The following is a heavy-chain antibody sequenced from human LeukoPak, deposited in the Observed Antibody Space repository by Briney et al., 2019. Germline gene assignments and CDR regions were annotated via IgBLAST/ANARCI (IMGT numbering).Heavy chain of an antibody. Sequence: GGSLRLTCAASGFTFSSYAMSWVRQAPGKGLEWVSAISGSGGSTYYADSVKGRFTISRDNSKNTLYLQMNSLRAEDTAVYYCAKELTPWTARSGYDDWGQGTLVTVSS. V-gene: IGHV3-23*01. CDR3: AKELTPWTARSGYDD. D-gene: IGHD3-22*01. J-gene: IGHJ4*02. CDR1: GFTFSSYA. CDR2: ISGSGGST.